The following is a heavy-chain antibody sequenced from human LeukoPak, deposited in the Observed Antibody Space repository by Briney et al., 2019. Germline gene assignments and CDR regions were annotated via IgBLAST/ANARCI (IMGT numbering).Heavy chain of an antibody. CDR1: GGTFSSYA. J-gene: IGHJ4*02. CDR3: AVAYCGGDCIYYFDY. Sequence: SVKVSCEASGGTFSSYAISWVRQAPGQGLEWMGGIIPIFGTANYAQKFQGRVTIIADESTSTAYMELSSLRSEDTAVYYCAVAYCGGDCIYYFDYWGQGTQVTVSS. D-gene: IGHD2-21*02. CDR2: IIPIFGTA. V-gene: IGHV1-69*13.